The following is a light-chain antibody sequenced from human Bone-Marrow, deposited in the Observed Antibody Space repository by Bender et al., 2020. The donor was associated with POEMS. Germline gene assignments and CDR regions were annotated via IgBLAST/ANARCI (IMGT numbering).Light chain of an antibody. CDR1: SSNIGIHG. CDR3: AAWDDSLSVV. V-gene: IGLV1-36*01. J-gene: IGLJ2*01. Sequence: QSVVTQPPSLSEAPRQRVTISCSGSSSNIGIHGVNWYQQLPGEAPKLLIYRDNQLPSGVPDRFSASKSGTSASLAISGLRSEDEADYYCAAWDDSLSVVFGGGTKLTVL. CDR2: RDN.